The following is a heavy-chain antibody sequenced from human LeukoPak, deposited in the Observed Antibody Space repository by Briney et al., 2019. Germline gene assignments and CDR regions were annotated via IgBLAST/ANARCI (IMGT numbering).Heavy chain of an antibody. CDR2: ISNNGGYT. J-gene: IGHJ5*02. D-gene: IGHD1-26*01. Sequence: GGSLRLSCAASGFTFSSSAMSWVRQAPGKGLEWVSAISNNGGYTYYADSVQGRFTISRDNSKSTLCLQMNSLRAEDTAVYYCAKGSYYDSWFDPWGQGTLVTVSS. CDR3: AKGSYYDSWFDP. V-gene: IGHV3-23*01. CDR1: GFTFSSSA.